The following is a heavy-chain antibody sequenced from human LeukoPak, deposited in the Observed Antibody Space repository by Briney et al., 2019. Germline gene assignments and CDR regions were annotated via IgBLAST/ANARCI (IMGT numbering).Heavy chain of an antibody. CDR2: ISDSGDTF. CDR1: GFTFSSYA. CDR3: ARVRRPAVVLDALDS. D-gene: IGHD2-2*01. V-gene: IGHV3-48*04. Sequence: PGGSLRLSCAASGFTFSSYAMSWVRQAPGKGLEWISYISDSGDTFYYVESVKGRFTISRDNAKNSLYLQMSSLRAEDTAVYYCARVRRPAVVLDALDSWGQGTMVTVPS. J-gene: IGHJ3*02.